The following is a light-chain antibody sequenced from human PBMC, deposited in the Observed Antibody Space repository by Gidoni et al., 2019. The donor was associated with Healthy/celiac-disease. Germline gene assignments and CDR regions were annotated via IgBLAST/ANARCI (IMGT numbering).Light chain of an antibody. CDR2: STN. J-gene: IGLJ3*02. V-gene: IGLV8-61*01. CDR3: VLYMGSGMWV. CDR1: SGSVSTSYH. Sequence: QTVVTQETSFSVSHGGTVTLTCGLSSGSVSTSYHPSWYQQTPGHAPRTLIYSTNSRSSGVPARFSGSILGNKAALTITGAHADDESDYYCVLYMGSGMWVFGGGTKLTVL.